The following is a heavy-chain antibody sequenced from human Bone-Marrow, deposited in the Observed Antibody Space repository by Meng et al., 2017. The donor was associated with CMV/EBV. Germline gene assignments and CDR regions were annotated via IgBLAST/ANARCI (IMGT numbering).Heavy chain of an antibody. J-gene: IGHJ6*02. CDR1: GFTFSSYA. D-gene: IGHD3-3*01. Sequence: GESLKISCAASGFTFSSYAVHWVRQAPGKGLEWVAVISYDGSNKYYADSVKGRFTISRDNSKNTLYLQMNSLRAEDTAVYYCARDISDLFWSGSLYYYYGMDVWGQGTTVTVSS. CDR3: ARDISDLFWSGSLYYYYGMDV. CDR2: ISYDGSNK. V-gene: IGHV3-30-3*01.